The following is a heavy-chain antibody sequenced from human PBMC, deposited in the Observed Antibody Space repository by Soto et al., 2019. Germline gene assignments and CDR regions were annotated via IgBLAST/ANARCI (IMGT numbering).Heavy chain of an antibody. Sequence: GGSLRLSCAASGFTFDNYGMHWVRQAPGKGLEWVAVIWYAENNQYYTDSVKGRFTISRDNSKNTLYLLMNSLRADDTAVYFCARDRAYSGEFDYWGQGTLVTVSS. CDR1: GFTFDNYG. J-gene: IGHJ4*02. D-gene: IGHD5-12*01. V-gene: IGHV3-33*01. CDR2: IWYAENNQ. CDR3: ARDRAYSGEFDY.